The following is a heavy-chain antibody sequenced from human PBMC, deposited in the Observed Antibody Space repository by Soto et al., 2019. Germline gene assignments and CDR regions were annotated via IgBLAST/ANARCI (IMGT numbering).Heavy chain of an antibody. CDR1: GGSISSHY. Sequence: SETLSLTCSVSGGSISSHYWSWIRQPPGKGLEWIGYIYYSGFTDYNPSLKSRVTISEDTSKNQFSLRLTSVTAADTAVYYCARDQNSSGYLDYWGQGILVTVSS. D-gene: IGHD3-22*01. J-gene: IGHJ4*02. V-gene: IGHV4-59*11. CDR3: ARDQNSSGYLDY. CDR2: IYYSGFT.